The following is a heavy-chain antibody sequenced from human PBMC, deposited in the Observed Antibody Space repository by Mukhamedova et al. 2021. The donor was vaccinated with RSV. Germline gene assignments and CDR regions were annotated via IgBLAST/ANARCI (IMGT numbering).Heavy chain of an antibody. CDR3: ARSYHYDSSGSSSFYY. CDR2: INPSGGST. V-gene: IGHV1-46*01. D-gene: IGHD3-22*01. Sequence: GIINPSGGSTSYAQKFQGRVTMTRDTSTSTVYIELSSLRSEDTAVYYCARSYHYDSSGSSSFYYWGQGTLVTVSS. J-gene: IGHJ4*02.